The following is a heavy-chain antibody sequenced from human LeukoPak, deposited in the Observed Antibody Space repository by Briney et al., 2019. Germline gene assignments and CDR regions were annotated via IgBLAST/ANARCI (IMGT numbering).Heavy chain of an antibody. D-gene: IGHD3-3*01. CDR1: GFTFSSYD. CDR3: ARVQALTDFWSSYDRIDGMDV. J-gene: IGHJ6*02. CDR2: ISGSGGRT. V-gene: IGHV3-23*01. Sequence: GGSLRLSCAASGFTFSSYDMSWVRQAPGQGLEYVSLISGSGGRTFYGDSVKGRFTISRDNAKNSLYLQMNSLRAEDTAVYYCARVQALTDFWSSYDRIDGMDVWGQGTTVTVSS.